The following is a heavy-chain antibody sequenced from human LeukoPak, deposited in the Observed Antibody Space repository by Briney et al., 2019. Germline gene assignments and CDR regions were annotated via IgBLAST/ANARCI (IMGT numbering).Heavy chain of an antibody. Sequence: TETLSLTCTVSGGSISGDHWNWIRQPPGKGLEWIGNIYYSGNTNYNPSLKSRVTISVDTSRNQFSLKLSSVTAADTAVYYCARRNDFDIWGQGTMVT. J-gene: IGHJ3*02. V-gene: IGHV4-59*08. CDR1: GGSISGDH. CDR2: IYYSGNT. CDR3: ARRNDFDI.